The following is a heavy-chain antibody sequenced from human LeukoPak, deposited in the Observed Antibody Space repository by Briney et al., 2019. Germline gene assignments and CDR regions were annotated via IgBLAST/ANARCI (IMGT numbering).Heavy chain of an antibody. CDR3: ARDSSGWYGDFDY. V-gene: IGHV4-4*02. Sequence: PSETLSLTCTVSGDSISYGHWWSWVRQPPGKGLEWIGEIYHSGSNNCNSALKSRLTLSIDNSKNQFSLNLSSVTAADTAVYYCARDSSGWYGDFDYWGQGTLVTVSS. J-gene: IGHJ4*02. CDR1: GDSISYGHW. D-gene: IGHD6-19*01. CDR2: IYHSGSN.